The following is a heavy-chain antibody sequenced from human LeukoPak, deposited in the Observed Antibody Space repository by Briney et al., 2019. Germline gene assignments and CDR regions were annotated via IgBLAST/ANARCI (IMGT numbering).Heavy chain of an antibody. D-gene: IGHD3-10*01. CDR2: INPSGGST. V-gene: IGHV1-46*01. CDR3: ARDQRITMVRGVQPYDY. Sequence: GASVKVSCKASGYTFTSYYMHWVRQAPGQGLEWMGIINPSGGSTSYAQKFQGRVTMTRDTSTSTAYMELRSLRSDDTAVYYCARDQRITMVRGVQPYDYWGQGTLVTVSS. CDR1: GYTFTSYY. J-gene: IGHJ4*02.